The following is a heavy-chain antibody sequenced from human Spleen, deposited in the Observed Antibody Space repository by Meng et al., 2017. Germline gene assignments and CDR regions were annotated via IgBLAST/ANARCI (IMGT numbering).Heavy chain of an antibody. V-gene: IGHV3-48*03. D-gene: IGHD3-10*01. CDR1: GFTFSSYE. Sequence: GGSLRLSCAASGFTFSSYEMNWVRQAPGKGLEWVSYISNTGNTIYYADSVKGRFTLSRDDAKNSVSLQMTSLRAEDTAVYYCAREGEGADYYYYGLDLWGQGTTVTVSS. CDR3: AREGEGADYYYYGLDL. CDR2: ISNTGNTI. J-gene: IGHJ6*02.